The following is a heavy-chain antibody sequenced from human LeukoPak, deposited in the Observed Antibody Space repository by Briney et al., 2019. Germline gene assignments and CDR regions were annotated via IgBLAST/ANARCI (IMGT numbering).Heavy chain of an antibody. CDR1: GFTFSSYA. CDR3: ARGGSPGISKIDY. J-gene: IGHJ4*02. V-gene: IGHV3-7*04. D-gene: IGHD4-23*01. CDR2: IKQDGSEK. Sequence: GGSLRLSCAASGFTFSSYAMSWVRQAPGKGLEWVANIKQDGSEKYYVDSVKGRFTISRDNAKNSLYLQMNSLRAEDTAVYYCARGGSPGISKIDYWGQGTLVTVSS.